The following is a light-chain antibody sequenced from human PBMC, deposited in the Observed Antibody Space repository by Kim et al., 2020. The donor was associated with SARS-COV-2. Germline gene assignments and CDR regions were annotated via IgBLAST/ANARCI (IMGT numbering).Light chain of an antibody. V-gene: IGKV3-20*01. CDR2: GAS. CDR1: QSIISSY. Sequence: LLTQSPGTLSLSPGDRATLSCRASQSIISSYLAWYQQTPGQAPRLLIYGASYRATGIPDRFSGSGSGTDYTHTISRLEPEDFAVYYCQQFGNSVYTFGQGTKLDI. CDR3: QQFGNSVYT. J-gene: IGKJ2*01.